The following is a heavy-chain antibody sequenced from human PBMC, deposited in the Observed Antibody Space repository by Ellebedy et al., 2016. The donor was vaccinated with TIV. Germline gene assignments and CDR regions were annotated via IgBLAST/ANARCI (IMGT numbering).Heavy chain of an antibody. D-gene: IGHD3-16*02. J-gene: IGHJ5*01. CDR3: ARMGSYHYVSWFDS. CDR1: GGTFSSHA. CDR2: IIPMFDIR. V-gene: IGHV1-69*04. Sequence: ASVKVSCKASGGTFSSHAISWVRQAPGQGLEWLGRIIPMFDIRDYAQELQGRVTITADKSTRKAYMELRSLRFDDTAVYYCARMGSYHYVSWFDSWGQGTLVTVSS.